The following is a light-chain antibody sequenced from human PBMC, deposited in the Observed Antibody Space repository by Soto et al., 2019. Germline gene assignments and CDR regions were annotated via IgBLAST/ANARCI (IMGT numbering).Light chain of an antibody. CDR1: QSVLYSSNNKNY. CDR2: WAS. Sequence: DNVMTQSPDSLAVSLGESATINCKSSQSVLYSSNNKNYLAWYQQRPGQPPKLLIYWASTRESGVPDRFSGSGSGTDFTLTITSLQAEDVAVYYCQQYESTPPTFGQGTKLEIK. V-gene: IGKV4-1*01. CDR3: QQYESTPPT. J-gene: IGKJ2*01.